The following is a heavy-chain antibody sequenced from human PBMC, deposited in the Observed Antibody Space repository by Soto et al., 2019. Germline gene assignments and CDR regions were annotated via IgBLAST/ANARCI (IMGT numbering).Heavy chain of an antibody. CDR1: GGIFGSHG. Sequence: QVQLIQSEAAVMKPGSSVRVSCTASGGIFGSHGFSWVRQAPGQRLEWVGGFIPIFRTLTYTEKFQARVTIAADESVNTVYLDLSGLTSDDTDVYYCVRDRRIYYSDPHDEFVASDYEVWGQGTMVTVSS. CDR3: VRDRRIYYSDPHDEFVASDYEV. CDR2: FIPIFRTL. J-gene: IGHJ3*01. D-gene: IGHD3-22*01. V-gene: IGHV1-69*01.